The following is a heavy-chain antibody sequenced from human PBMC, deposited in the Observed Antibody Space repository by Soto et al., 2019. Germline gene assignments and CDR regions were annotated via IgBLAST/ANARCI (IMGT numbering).Heavy chain of an antibody. CDR3: ARGVVQAALPFNWFDP. Sequence: SETLSLTCAVSGGSISSGGYSWSWIRQPPGKGLEWIGYIYHSGSTYYNPSLKSRVTISVDRSKNQFSLKLSSVTAADTAVYYCARGVVQAALPFNWFDPWGQGTLVTVSS. D-gene: IGHD2-2*02. V-gene: IGHV4-30-2*01. CDR2: IYHSGST. CDR1: GGSISSGGYS. J-gene: IGHJ5*02.